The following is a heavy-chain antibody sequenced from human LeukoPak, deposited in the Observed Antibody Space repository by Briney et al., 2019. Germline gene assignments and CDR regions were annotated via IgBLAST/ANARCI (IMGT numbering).Heavy chain of an antibody. CDR3: AREQARWNWFDP. J-gene: IGHJ5*02. D-gene: IGHD2-15*01. Sequence: PGGSLRLSCAASGFTFSSYGIHWVRRAPGKGLEWVAVIWYDGSNKYYADSVKGRFTISRDNSKNTLYLQMNSLRAEDTAVYYCAREQARWNWFDPWGQGTLVTVSS. V-gene: IGHV3-33*01. CDR2: IWYDGSNK. CDR1: GFTFSSYG.